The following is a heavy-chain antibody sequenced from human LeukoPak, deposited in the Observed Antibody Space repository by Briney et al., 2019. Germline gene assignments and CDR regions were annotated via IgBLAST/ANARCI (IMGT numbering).Heavy chain of an antibody. CDR3: ASLTYYDFWSAR. CDR1: GFTFSSYA. V-gene: IGHV3-30-3*01. D-gene: IGHD3-3*01. J-gene: IGHJ4*02. CDR2: ISYDGSNI. Sequence: GGSLRLSCAASGFTFSSYAMHWVRQAPGKGLEWVAVISYDGSNIYYADSVKGRFTISRDNSKNTLYLQMNSLRAEDTAVYYCASLTYYDFWSARGGQGTLVTVSS.